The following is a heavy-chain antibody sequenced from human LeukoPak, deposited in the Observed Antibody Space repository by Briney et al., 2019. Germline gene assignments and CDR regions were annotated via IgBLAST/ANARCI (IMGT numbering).Heavy chain of an antibody. CDR3: ARQRLGYCSSTSCSNWFDP. D-gene: IGHD2-2*01. CDR2: IHPGDSDT. Sequence: GESLKISCKVSGYIFTSDWIGWVRQVPGKGLEWMGIIHPGDSDTRYSPSFQGQVTISADKSISTAYLQWSSLKASDTAMYYCARQRLGYCSSTSCSNWFDPWGQGTLVTVSS. J-gene: IGHJ5*02. CDR1: GYIFTSDW. V-gene: IGHV5-51*01.